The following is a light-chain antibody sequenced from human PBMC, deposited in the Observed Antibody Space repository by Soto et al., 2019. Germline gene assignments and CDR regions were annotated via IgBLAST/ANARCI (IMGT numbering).Light chain of an antibody. CDR1: SSNIGAGYD. CDR2: SNS. V-gene: IGLV1-40*01. Sequence: VLTQPPSVSGAPGQRVTISCTGSSSNIGAGYDVHWYQQLPGTAPKLLIYSNSNRPSGVPDRFSGSKSGTSASLAITGLQAEDEADYYCQSYDSSLSEVFGTGTKVTV. J-gene: IGLJ1*01. CDR3: QSYDSSLSEV.